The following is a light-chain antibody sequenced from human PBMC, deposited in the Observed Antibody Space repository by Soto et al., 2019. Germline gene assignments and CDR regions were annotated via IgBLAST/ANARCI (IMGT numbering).Light chain of an antibody. CDR2: GAS. CDR1: QSVSSN. Sequence: EIVMTRSPATLSVSPGERATLAGRAIQSVSSNLACYQQKPCQAPRLLIYGASTRVTGIPARFSGGGSGTEFTLTISSLQSEDFAVYYCQQYNNWPGTFGQGTKVESK. J-gene: IGKJ1*01. V-gene: IGKV3-15*01. CDR3: QQYNNWPGT.